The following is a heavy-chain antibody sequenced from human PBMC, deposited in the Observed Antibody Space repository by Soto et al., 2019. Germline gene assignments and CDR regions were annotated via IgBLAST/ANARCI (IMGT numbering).Heavy chain of an antibody. D-gene: IGHD2-15*01. J-gene: IGHJ4*02. CDR1: GGTFSSYA. CDR3: ASEERYCSGCSCPSFDY. CDR2: IIPIFGTA. V-gene: IGHV1-69*06. Sequence: SVKVSCKASGGTFSSYAISWVRQAPGQGLEWMGGIIPIFGTANYAQKFQGRVTITADKSTSTAYMELSSLRSEDTAVYYCASEERYCSGCSCPSFDYWGQGTMVTVSS.